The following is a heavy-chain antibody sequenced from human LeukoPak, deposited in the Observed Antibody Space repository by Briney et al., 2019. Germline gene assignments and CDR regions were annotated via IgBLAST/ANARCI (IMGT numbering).Heavy chain of an antibody. CDR3: AIDRVRAFDI. CDR2: IDSGDTT. V-gene: IGHV3-53*01. Sequence: GGSLRLSCAASGFTVSSNYMSSVRQAPGKGLQWVSIIDSGDTTYYADSVKGRFTISRDDSKNTLYLQMNSLRAEDTAVYYCAIDRVRAFDIWGQGTMVTVSS. J-gene: IGHJ3*02. CDR1: GFTVSSNY.